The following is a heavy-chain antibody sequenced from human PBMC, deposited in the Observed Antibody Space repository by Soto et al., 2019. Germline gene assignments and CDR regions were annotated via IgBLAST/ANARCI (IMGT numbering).Heavy chain of an antibody. V-gene: IGHV3-9*01. CDR3: AKDKGGTPYYIDS. D-gene: IGHD6-25*01. CDR1: GFNFGNYA. Sequence: EVLLVESGGGLVQPGRSLRLSCAVSGFNFGNYAMHWIRQAPGKGLEWVAAINWNSDKVAYAGSVLGRFTIFRDSAKNSLHLQMNDLTTEDTAFYYCAKDKGGTPYYIDSWGQGILVTVSS. J-gene: IGHJ4*02. CDR2: INWNSDKV.